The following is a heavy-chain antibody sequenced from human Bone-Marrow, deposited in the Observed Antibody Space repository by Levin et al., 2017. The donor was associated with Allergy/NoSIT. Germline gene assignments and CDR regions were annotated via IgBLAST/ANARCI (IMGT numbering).Heavy chain of an antibody. Sequence: PGGSLRLSCAASGFTFSSYGMHWVRQAPGKGLEWVAVIWYDGSNKYYADSVKGRFTISRDNSKNTLYLQMNSLRAEDTAVYYCARGAPASVFVLEFDYWGQGTLVTVSS. J-gene: IGHJ4*02. D-gene: IGHD2-21*01. CDR1: GFTFSSYG. V-gene: IGHV3-33*01. CDR3: ARGAPASVFVLEFDY. CDR2: IWYDGSNK.